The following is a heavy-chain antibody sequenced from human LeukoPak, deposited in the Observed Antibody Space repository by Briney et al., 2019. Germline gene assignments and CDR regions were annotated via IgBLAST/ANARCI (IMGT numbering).Heavy chain of an antibody. V-gene: IGHV3-7*01. D-gene: IGHD6-19*01. CDR2: IKQDGSEK. J-gene: IGHJ4*02. Sequence: GGSLRLSCAASGFTFSSYGMHWVRQAPGKGLEWVANIKQDGSEKYYVDSVKGRFTISRDNAKNSLYLQMNSLRAEDTAVYYRARDHGIAVAGHFDYWGQGTLVTVSS. CDR1: GFTFSSYG. CDR3: ARDHGIAVAGHFDY.